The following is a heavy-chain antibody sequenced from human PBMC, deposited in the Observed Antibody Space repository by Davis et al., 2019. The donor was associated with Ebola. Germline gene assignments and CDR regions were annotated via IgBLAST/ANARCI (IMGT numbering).Heavy chain of an antibody. CDR3: ARGIAVDQPWY. CDR1: GFTFSSYW. D-gene: IGHD2-21*01. Sequence: GESLKISCAASGFTFSSYWMHWVRQAPGKGLVWVSRINSDGSSTDYADSVKGRFTISRDNAKNTLYLQMNSLRPEDTAVYYCARGIAVDQPWYWGQGTLVTVSS. V-gene: IGHV3-74*01. CDR2: INSDGSST. J-gene: IGHJ4*02.